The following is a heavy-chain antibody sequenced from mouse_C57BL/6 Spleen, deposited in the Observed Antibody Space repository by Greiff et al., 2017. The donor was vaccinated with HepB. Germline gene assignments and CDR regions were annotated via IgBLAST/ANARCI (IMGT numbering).Heavy chain of an antibody. CDR1: GYAFSSSW. CDR2: IYPGDGDT. J-gene: IGHJ3*01. D-gene: IGHD2-4*01. CDR3: ARHDYPWFAY. Sequence: VQLQQSGPELVKPGASVKISCKASGYAFSSSWMNWVKQRPGKGLEWIGRIYPGDGDTNYNGKFKGKATLTADKSSSTAYMQLSSLTSEDSAVYFCARHDYPWFAYWGQGTLVTVSA. V-gene: IGHV1-82*01.